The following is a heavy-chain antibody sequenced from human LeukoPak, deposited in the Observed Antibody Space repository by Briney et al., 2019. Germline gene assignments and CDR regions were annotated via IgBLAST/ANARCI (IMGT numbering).Heavy chain of an antibody. D-gene: IGHD1-20*01. CDR2: ISSGVTTE. CDR1: GFPFKSYA. V-gene: IGHV3-48*01. Sequence: GGSLRLSCAASGFPFKSYAMSCVRHAPGEGLEWISYISSGVTTEYYADSVKGRFTISRDDAKNSLYLQMDSLRAEDTAVYYCARFNLGWLDPWGQGALVTVSS. CDR3: ARFNLGWLDP. J-gene: IGHJ5*02.